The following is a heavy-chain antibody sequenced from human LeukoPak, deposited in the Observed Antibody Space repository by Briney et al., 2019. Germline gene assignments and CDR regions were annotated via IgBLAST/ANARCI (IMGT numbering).Heavy chain of an antibody. CDR2: INQGGSEK. V-gene: IGHV3-7*05. Sequence: PGGSLRLSFGASGFPFSSYWMSWVRQTPGKGLEWVANINQGGSEKYYVDSVKGRFTISRDNAKNSLYLHMDSLRAEDTALYYCARVGRDDGDYSYFDYWGQGTLVTVSS. CDR1: GFPFSSYW. J-gene: IGHJ4*02. D-gene: IGHD4-17*01. CDR3: ARVGRDDGDYSYFDY.